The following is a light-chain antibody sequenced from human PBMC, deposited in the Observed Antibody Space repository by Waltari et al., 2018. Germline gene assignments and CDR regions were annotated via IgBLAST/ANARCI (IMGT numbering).Light chain of an antibody. CDR3: QSYDTSLRAV. J-gene: IGLJ2*01. V-gene: IGLV1-40*01. Sequence: QSVLTQPPSVSGAPGQRITIPCTGSSSNFGAGHAVLWSRQLPGTAPKLLLDGKYKRPSGVPDRFSGSKSGTSASLGITGLQAEDEADYYCQSYDTSLRAVFGGGTKVIVL. CDR1: SSNFGAGHA. CDR2: GKY.